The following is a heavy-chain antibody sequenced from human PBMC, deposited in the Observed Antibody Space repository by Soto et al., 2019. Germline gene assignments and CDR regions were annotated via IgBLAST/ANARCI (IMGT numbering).Heavy chain of an antibody. Sequence: GGSLRLSCAASGFTFSSYGMHWVRQAPGKGLEWVAVIWYDGSNKYYADSVKGRFTISRDNSKNTLYLQMNSLRAEDTAVYYCARDQSYYDSSSNWFDPWGQGTLVTVSS. D-gene: IGHD3-22*01. V-gene: IGHV3-33*01. J-gene: IGHJ5*02. CDR1: GFTFSSYG. CDR3: ARDQSYYDSSSNWFDP. CDR2: IWYDGSNK.